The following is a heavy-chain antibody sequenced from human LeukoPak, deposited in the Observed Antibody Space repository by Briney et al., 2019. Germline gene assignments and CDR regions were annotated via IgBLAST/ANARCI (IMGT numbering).Heavy chain of an antibody. CDR3: ARAGGYCSSTSCLYYYYYYMDV. Sequence: SQTLSLTCTVSGGSISSGDYYWSWIRQPPGQGLEWIGYIYYSGSTYYNPSLRSRVTISVDTSKNQFSLKLSSVTAADTAVYYCARAGGYCSSTSCLYYYYYYMDVWGKGTTVTVSS. CDR1: GGSISSGDYY. J-gene: IGHJ6*03. CDR2: IYYSGST. V-gene: IGHV4-30-4*08. D-gene: IGHD2-2*01.